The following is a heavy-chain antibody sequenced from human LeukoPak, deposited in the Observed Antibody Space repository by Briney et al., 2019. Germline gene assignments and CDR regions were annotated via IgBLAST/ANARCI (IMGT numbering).Heavy chain of an antibody. J-gene: IGHJ5*02. Sequence: GASVKVSCKASGYTFTGYYMHWVRQAPGQGLEWMGWINPNSGGTNYAQKFQGRVTMTRDTSISTAYMELSRLRSDDTAVYYCARDPARWEVNWFDPWGQGTLVTVSS. CDR2: INPNSGGT. D-gene: IGHD6-6*01. V-gene: IGHV1-2*02. CDR1: GYTFTGYY. CDR3: ARDPARWEVNWFDP.